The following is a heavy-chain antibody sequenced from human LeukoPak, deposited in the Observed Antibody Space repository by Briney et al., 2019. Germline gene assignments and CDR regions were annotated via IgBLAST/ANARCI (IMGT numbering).Heavy chain of an antibody. V-gene: IGHV3-33*01. CDR3: ARDIPPAVADPDAFDI. J-gene: IGHJ3*02. CDR1: GFTFSSYG. CDR2: IWCDGSNK. D-gene: IGHD6-19*01. Sequence: PGRSLRLSCAASGFTFSSYGMHWVRQAPGKGLEWVAVIWCDGSNKYYADSVKGRFTISRDNSKNTLYLQMNSLRAEDTAVYYCARDIPPAVADPDAFDIWGQGTMVTVSS.